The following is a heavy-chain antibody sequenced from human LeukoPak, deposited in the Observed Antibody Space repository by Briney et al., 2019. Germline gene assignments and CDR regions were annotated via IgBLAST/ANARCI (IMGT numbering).Heavy chain of an antibody. CDR3: ARESFSSGPNSYYYYYMDV. D-gene: IGHD6-19*01. CDR1: GFTFSDHY. CDR2: ISHTGTTI. J-gene: IGHJ6*03. Sequence: PGGSLRLSCAAAGFTFSDHYMSWIRQAPGKGLEWVSYISHTGTTIYYADSVKGRFTISRDNAKNSLYLQMNSLRAEDTAVYYCARESFSSGPNSYYYYYMDVWGKGTTVTVSS. V-gene: IGHV3-11*04.